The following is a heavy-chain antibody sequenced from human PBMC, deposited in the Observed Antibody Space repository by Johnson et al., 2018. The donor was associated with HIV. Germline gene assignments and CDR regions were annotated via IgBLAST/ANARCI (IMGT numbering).Heavy chain of an antibody. Sequence: VQLVESGGGLVKPGGSLRLSCAASGFTFSNAWMSWVRQAPGKGLEWVGRIKSKTDGDNTGYGDSVKGRFTILRDNAKNSLYLQMNRLRAEDTALYYCARGGMRGELGAFDIWGQGTMVTVSS. CDR3: ARGGMRGELGAFDI. V-gene: IGHV3-15*01. D-gene: IGHD1-26*01. CDR2: IKSKTDGDNT. CDR1: GFTFSNAW. J-gene: IGHJ3*02.